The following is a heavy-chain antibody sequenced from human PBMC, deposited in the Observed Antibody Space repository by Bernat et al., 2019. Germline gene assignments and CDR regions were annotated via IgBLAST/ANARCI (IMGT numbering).Heavy chain of an antibody. D-gene: IGHD2-21*02. CDR2: ISSSGSTI. CDR3: VRDSNADSYGDY. Sequence: EEQLLESGGGLVQSGGSLRLSCAASGFTFSSYEMNWVRQAPGKGLEWVSYISSSGSTIYYADSVKGRFTISRDNVKNSLYLQMNSLRAEDTAVYYCVRDSNADSYGDYWGQGTLVTVSS. J-gene: IGHJ4*02. V-gene: IGHV3-48*03. CDR1: GFTFSSYE.